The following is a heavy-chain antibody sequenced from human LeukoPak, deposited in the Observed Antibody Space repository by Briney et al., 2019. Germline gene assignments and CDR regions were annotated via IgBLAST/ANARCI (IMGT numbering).Heavy chain of an antibody. CDR2: IYPDDSDT. D-gene: IGHD6-13*01. CDR3: ARQGYSSSWALAFDI. CDR1: GYPFSAYW. J-gene: IGHJ3*02. V-gene: IGHV5-51*01. Sequence: GESLKISCKGSGYPFSAYWIGWVRRMPGKGLEWMGIIYPDDSDTRYSPSFQGQVTISADKSISTAYLQWSSLKASDTAMYYCARQGYSSSWALAFDIWGQGTMVTVSS.